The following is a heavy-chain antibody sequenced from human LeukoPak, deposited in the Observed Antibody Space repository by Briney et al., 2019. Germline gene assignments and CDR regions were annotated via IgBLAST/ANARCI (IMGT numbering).Heavy chain of an antibody. Sequence: PGGSLRLSCAASGFTVSSNYMSWVRQAPGKGLEWVSVIYSSSRTYYADSVKGRFTISRDNSKNTVYIQMNSLRAEDTAVYYCARETITTAGAFDIWGQGTMVTVSS. CDR1: GFTVSSNY. J-gene: IGHJ3*02. D-gene: IGHD1/OR15-1a*01. CDR2: IYSSSRT. CDR3: ARETITTAGAFDI. V-gene: IGHV3-66*01.